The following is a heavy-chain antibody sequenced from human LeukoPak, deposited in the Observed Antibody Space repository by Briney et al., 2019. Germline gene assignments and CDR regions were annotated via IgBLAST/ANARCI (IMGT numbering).Heavy chain of an antibody. D-gene: IGHD3-10*01. V-gene: IGHV3-23*01. CDR1: GFTFSSYG. CDR2: ISGSGGST. J-gene: IGHJ4*02. CDR3: AKHYGSGSYYISYH. Sequence: GGSLRLSCAASGFTFSSYGMSWVRQAPGKGLEWVSVISGSGGSTYYTDSVKGRITISRDNSKNTLYLQMHSLRAEDTAVYYCAKHYGSGSYYISYHWGQGTLVTVSS.